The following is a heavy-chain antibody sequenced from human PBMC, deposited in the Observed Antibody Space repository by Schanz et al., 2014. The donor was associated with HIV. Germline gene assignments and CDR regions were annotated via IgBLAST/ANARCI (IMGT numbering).Heavy chain of an antibody. D-gene: IGHD2-15*01. V-gene: IGHV3-23*01. CDR2: ISQSASGA. CDR1: GFPFSKYG. Sequence: EVQLLESGGRLVQPGGSLRVSCRTSGFPFSKYGMAWVRQAPGKGLECVSAISQSASGAYYADSVKGRFTISKDYSKNTLYLQMNSLRAEDTAIYYCAKGDPTAADPTESWGQGTLVTVSS. CDR3: AKGDPTAADPTES. J-gene: IGHJ5*02.